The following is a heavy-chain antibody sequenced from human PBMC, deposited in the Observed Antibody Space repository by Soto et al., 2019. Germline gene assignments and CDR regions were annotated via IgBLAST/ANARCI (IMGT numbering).Heavy chain of an antibody. CDR1: DGSISSYY. J-gene: IGHJ4*02. CDR3: AGFSSGTYLFGL. Sequence: ETLSLTCTVSDGSISSYYWSWIRQPPGKGLEWIGYIYGTGTTNYAPSLKNRVTMSLHTSKNQFSLTLSSVTAADTAMYYCAGFSSGTYLFGLWGPGTLVTVSS. V-gene: IGHV4-59*01. D-gene: IGHD1-26*01. CDR2: IYGTGTT.